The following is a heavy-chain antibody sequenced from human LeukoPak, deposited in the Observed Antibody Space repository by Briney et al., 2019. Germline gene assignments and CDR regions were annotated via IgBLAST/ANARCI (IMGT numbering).Heavy chain of an antibody. CDR2: IIPILGIA. CDR1: GGTFSSYA. CDR3: ARVPYPLNNYPFLW. V-gene: IGHV1-69*04. J-gene: IGHJ4*02. Sequence: GASVKVSCKASGGTFSSYAISWVRQAPGQGLEWMGRIIPILGIANYAQKFQGRVTITADKSTSTAYMELSSLRPEDTAVYYCARVPYPLNNYPFLWWGQGTLVTVSS. D-gene: IGHD5-24*01.